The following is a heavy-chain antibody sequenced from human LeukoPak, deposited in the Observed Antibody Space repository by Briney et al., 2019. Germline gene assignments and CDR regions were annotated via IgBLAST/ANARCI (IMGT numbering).Heavy chain of an antibody. CDR1: GGSFSGYY. J-gene: IGHJ3*02. CDR2: INHSGST. CDR3: ARHLILTGYPWGAFDI. Sequence: SETLSLTCAVYGGSFSGYYWSWIRQPPGKGLEWIGEINHSGSTNYNPSLKGRVTISVDTSKNQFSLKLSSVTAADTAVYYCARHLILTGYPWGAFDIWGQGTMVTVSS. D-gene: IGHD3-9*01. V-gene: IGHV4-34*01.